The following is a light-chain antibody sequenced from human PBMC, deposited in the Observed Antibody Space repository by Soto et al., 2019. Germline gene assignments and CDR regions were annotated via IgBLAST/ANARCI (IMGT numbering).Light chain of an antibody. Sequence: DIVMTQSPDSLSVSLGERATINFSCSQIVLYSSNNKNNLVWYQQKPGQPPKLLIYWASTRESGVPDRFSGSGSGTDFTLTISSLQAEDVAVYYCQQYYSAPWTFGQGTKVDIK. J-gene: IGKJ1*01. CDR3: QQYYSAPWT. CDR2: WAS. V-gene: IGKV4-1*01. CDR1: QIVLYSSNNKNN.